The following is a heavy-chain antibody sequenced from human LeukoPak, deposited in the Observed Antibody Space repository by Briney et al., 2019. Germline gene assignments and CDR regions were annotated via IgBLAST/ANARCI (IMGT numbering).Heavy chain of an antibody. CDR1: GGSISTSYY. Sequence: SETLSLTCTVSGGSISTSYYWGWIRQPPGKGLEWIGSIYYSGTTYYNPSLKSRVTISVDMSKNQFSLKLSSVTAADTAVYYCARSSNGVSRFDYWGQGTLVTVSS. J-gene: IGHJ4*02. D-gene: IGHD2-8*01. CDR2: IYYSGTT. V-gene: IGHV4-39*01. CDR3: ARSSNGVSRFDY.